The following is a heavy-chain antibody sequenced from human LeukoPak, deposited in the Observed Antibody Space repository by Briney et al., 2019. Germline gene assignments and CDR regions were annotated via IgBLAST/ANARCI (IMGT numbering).Heavy chain of an antibody. V-gene: IGHV1-8*02. J-gene: IGHJ4*02. CDR1: GYTFSTYD. CDR3: ARGRLSSSWYAIMFDH. D-gene: IGHD6-13*01. CDR2: MNPKNGNT. Sequence: RWASVKVSCKASGYTFSTYDINWVRQATGQGLEWMGRMNPKNGNTVYAQKFQGRVTITRNTSINTAYMELTSLRSEDTAVYYCARGRLSSSWYAIMFDHWGQGTLVTVSS.